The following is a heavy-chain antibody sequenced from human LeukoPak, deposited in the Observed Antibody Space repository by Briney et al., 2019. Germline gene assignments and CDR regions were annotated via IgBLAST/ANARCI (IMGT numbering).Heavy chain of an antibody. CDR2: INHSGST. Sequence: PSETLSLTCTVSGGSISSGSYYWSWIRQPPGKGLEWIGEINHSGSTNYNPSLKSRVTISVDTSKNQFSLKLSSVTAADTAVYYCARDYGGNSESGFQHWGQGTLVTVSS. CDR1: GGSISSGSYY. V-gene: IGHV4-39*07. CDR3: ARDYGGNSESGFQH. J-gene: IGHJ1*01. D-gene: IGHD4-23*01.